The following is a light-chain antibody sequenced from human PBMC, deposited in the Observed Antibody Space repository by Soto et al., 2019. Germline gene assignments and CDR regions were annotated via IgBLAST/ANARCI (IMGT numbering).Light chain of an antibody. Sequence: QSALTQPASVSGSPGQSITISCAGTSSDVGAYDSVSWYQQYPGKAPKFIIYEVSHRPSGVSNRFSGSKSGNTASLTISGLQADDEADYFCSSYTASDTLIFGGGTQLTVL. V-gene: IGLV2-14*01. CDR1: SSDVGAYDS. J-gene: IGLJ2*01. CDR2: EVS. CDR3: SSYTASDTLI.